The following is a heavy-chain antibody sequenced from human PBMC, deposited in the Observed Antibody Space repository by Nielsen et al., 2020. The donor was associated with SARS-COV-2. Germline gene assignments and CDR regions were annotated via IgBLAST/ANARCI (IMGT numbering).Heavy chain of an antibody. CDR3: AGDLPAATA. J-gene: IGHJ5*02. CDR2: ISSSSSEI. Sequence: GESLKISCAASGFSFSGYSMSWVRQAPGKGLDWVSSISSSSSEIFYADSVRGRFTISRDNAKNSLYLQMNGLRAEDTAVYYCAGDLPAATAWGQGTLVTVSS. D-gene: IGHD2-2*01. V-gene: IGHV3-21*01. CDR1: GFSFSGYS.